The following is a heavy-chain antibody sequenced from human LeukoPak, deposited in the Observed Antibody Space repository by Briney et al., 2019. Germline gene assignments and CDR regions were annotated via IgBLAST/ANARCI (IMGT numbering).Heavy chain of an antibody. D-gene: IGHD1-26*01. CDR1: GGSISSSSCY. CDR3: ARVNSGSYYASFDY. CDR2: IYHSGST. Sequence: SETLSLTCTVSGGSISSSSCYWGWIRQPPGKGLEWIGSIYHSGSTYYNPSLKSRVTISVDTSKNQFSLKLSSVTAADTAVYYCARVNSGSYYASFDYWGQGTLVTVSS. J-gene: IGHJ4*02. V-gene: IGHV4-39*07.